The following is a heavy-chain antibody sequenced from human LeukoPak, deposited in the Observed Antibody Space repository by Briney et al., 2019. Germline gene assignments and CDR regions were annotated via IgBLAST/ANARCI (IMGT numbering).Heavy chain of an antibody. CDR3: ARQVRGVMGASSLPIDY. J-gene: IGHJ4*02. CDR2: IYYSGST. CDR1: GGSISSYY. D-gene: IGHD3-10*01. V-gene: IGHV4-59*08. Sequence: PSETLSLTCTVSGGSISSYYWSWLRQPPGKGLEWIGYIYYSGSTNYNPSLKSRVTISVDTSKNQFSLKLSSVTAADTAVYYCARQVRGVMGASSLPIDYWGQGTLVTVSS.